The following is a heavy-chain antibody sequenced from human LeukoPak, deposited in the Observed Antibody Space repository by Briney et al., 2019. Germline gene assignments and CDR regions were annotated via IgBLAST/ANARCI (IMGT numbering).Heavy chain of an antibody. CDR1: GGSISSYY. Sequence: SETLSLTCTVSGGSISSYYWSWIRQPPGKGLEWIGYIYYSGSTNYNPSLKSRVTISVDTSKNQFSLKLSSVTAADTAVHYCARELYGDYVYWFDPWGQGTLVTVSS. D-gene: IGHD4-17*01. CDR2: IYYSGST. V-gene: IGHV4-59*01. J-gene: IGHJ5*02. CDR3: ARELYGDYVYWFDP.